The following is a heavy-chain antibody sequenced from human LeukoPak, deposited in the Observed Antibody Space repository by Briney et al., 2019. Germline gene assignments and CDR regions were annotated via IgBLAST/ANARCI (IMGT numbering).Heavy chain of an antibody. CDR3: ARDYSIRTYKPRDAFDI. CDR2: ISSSGSTI. Sequence: GGSLRLSCAASGFTFSSYEMNWVRQAPGKGLEWVSYISSSGSTIYYADSVKGRFTISRDNTKNSLYLQMNSLRAEDTAVYYCARDYSIRTYKPRDAFDIWGQGTMVTVSS. J-gene: IGHJ3*02. D-gene: IGHD4-11*01. V-gene: IGHV3-48*03. CDR1: GFTFSSYE.